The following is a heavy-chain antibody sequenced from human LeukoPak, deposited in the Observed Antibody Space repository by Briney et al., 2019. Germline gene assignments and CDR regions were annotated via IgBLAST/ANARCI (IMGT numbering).Heavy chain of an antibody. CDR1: GFTVSSNY. D-gene: IGHD1-26*01. CDR2: IYSGGST. V-gene: IGHV3-53*01. CDR3: ARGTSGTFKSFDY. Sequence: GGSLRLSCAASGFTVSSNYMSWVRQAPGKGLEWVSVIYSGGSTYYADSVKGRFTISRDNSNNTLYLQINSLRAEDIAVYYCARGTSGTFKSFDYWGQGTLVTVSS. J-gene: IGHJ4*02.